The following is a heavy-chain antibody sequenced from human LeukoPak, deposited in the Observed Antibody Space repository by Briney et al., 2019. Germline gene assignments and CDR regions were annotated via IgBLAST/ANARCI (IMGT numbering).Heavy chain of an antibody. CDR2: IFGSGGSP. J-gene: IGHJ4*02. Sequence: AGESLRLSCEASGFTFGSFAMYWVRQAPGKGLEWIAGIFGSGGSPHYADSVKGRFTISRDNSKNTVYLQINSLRAEDTAVYYCGKTTAGYSSGQKPAWPVDYWGQGTLVTVSS. V-gene: IGHV3-23*01. CDR1: GFTFGSFA. D-gene: IGHD5-18*01. CDR3: GKTTAGYSSGQKPAWPVDY.